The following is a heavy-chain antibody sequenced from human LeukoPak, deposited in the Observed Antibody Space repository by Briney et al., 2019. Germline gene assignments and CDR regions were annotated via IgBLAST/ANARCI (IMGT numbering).Heavy chain of an antibody. CDR2: ISGSGGST. Sequence: PGGSLRLSCVASRFQFSSYAMSWVRQAPGKGLEWVSVISGSGGSTYYADSVKGRFTTSRDNSKNTLYLQMNSLRAEDTAVYYCAKRITGTTDYWGQGTLVTVSS. D-gene: IGHD1-7*01. CDR3: AKRITGTTDY. J-gene: IGHJ4*02. CDR1: RFQFSSYA. V-gene: IGHV3-23*01.